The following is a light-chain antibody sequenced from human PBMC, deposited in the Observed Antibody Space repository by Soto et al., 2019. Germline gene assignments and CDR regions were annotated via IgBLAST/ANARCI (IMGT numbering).Light chain of an antibody. J-gene: IGLJ2*01. CDR3: QSYDSSLSGSV. Sequence: QPVLTQPPSVSGAPGQRVTISCTGSSSNIGAGYDVHWYQQLPGTAPKLLIYANSNRPSGVPDRFSASKSGTSASLAITGLQAEDEADYYCQSYDSSLSGSVFGGGTKLTVL. V-gene: IGLV1-40*01. CDR2: ANS. CDR1: SSNIGAGYD.